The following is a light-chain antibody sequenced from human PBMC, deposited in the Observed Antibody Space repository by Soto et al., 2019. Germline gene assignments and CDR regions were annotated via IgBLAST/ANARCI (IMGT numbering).Light chain of an antibody. CDR1: QSLRRTY. Sequence: VLTWFPDTRFGTQGKSATLSCRVCQSLRRTYVAWYQHKPGQAPRLLIYGASFRATGISDRFSGRGSGTEFTLSISRLQPEDSAVYYCQQHVTSPRTFGGGTKVDI. CDR2: GAS. V-gene: IGKV3-20*01. CDR3: QQHVTSPRT. J-gene: IGKJ4*02.